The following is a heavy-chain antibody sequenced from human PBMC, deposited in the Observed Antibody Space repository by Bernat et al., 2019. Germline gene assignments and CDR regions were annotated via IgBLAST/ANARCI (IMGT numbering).Heavy chain of an antibody. V-gene: IGHV3-11*05. CDR3: AKHGESYYSSGSYFENWFDP. D-gene: IGHD3-10*01. J-gene: IGHJ5*02. CDR2: ISTSSTYT. CDR1: GFPFSDSY. Sequence: QVQLVESGGGLVKPGGSLRLSCAASGFPFSDSYMSWIRQAPGKGLEWVSYISTSSTYTNYADSVKGRFTISRDNAKNSLYLQMNSLRAEDTAFYYCAKHGESYYSSGSYFENWFDPWGQGTLVTVSS.